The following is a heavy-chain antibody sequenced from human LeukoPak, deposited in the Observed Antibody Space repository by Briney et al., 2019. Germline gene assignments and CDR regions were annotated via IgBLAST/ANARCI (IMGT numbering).Heavy chain of an antibody. D-gene: IGHD3-3*01. CDR2: IYSGGST. CDR3: AGYYDFWSGYYTGAGINDY. Sequence: PGGSLRLSCAASGFTVSSNYMSWVRQAPGKGLEWVSVIYSGGSTYYADSVKGRFTISRDNSKNTLYLQMNSLRAEDTAVYYCAGYYDFWSGYYTGAGINDYWGQGTLVTVSS. CDR1: GFTVSSNY. J-gene: IGHJ4*02. V-gene: IGHV3-53*01.